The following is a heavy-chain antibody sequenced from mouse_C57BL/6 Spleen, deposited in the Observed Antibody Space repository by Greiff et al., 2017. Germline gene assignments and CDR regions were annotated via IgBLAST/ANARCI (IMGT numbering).Heavy chain of an antibody. CDR3: ARGEDGNYEVFFAY. V-gene: IGHV1-64*01. Sequence: QVQLKQPGAELVKPGASVKLSCKASGYTFTSYWMHWVKQRPGQGLEWIGMIHPNSGSTNYNEKFKSKATLTVDKSSSTAYMQLSSLTSEDSAVYYCARGEDGNYEVFFAYWGQGTLVTVSA. J-gene: IGHJ3*01. CDR1: GYTFTSYW. CDR2: IHPNSGST. D-gene: IGHD2-1*01.